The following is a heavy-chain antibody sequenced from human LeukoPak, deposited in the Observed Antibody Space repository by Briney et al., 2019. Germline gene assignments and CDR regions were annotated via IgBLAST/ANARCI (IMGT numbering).Heavy chain of an antibody. V-gene: IGHV4-4*07. CDR1: GGSISGYY. CDR3: ARDSYVWGSYAPGNGMDV. D-gene: IGHD3-16*01. CDR2: IYTSGST. Sequence: SETLSLTCTVSGGSISGYYWSWIRQPAGKGLEWIGRIYTSGSTNYNPSLKSRVTMSVDTSKNQFSLKLSSVTAADTAVYYCARDSYVWGSYAPGNGMDVWGQGTTVTVSS. J-gene: IGHJ6*02.